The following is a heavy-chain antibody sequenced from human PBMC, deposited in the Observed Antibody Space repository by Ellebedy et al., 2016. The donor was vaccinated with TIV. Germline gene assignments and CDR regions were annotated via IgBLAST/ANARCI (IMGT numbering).Heavy chain of an antibody. CDR2: IYSSGST. J-gene: IGHJ6*02. CDR3: ASIGDRSYYYGMDV. Sequence: GSLRLSXTVSSGSISNNYWSWIRQPAGKGLEWIGRIYSSGSTNYNPSLKSRLTMSIDTSKNQFSLKVSSVTVADTAVYYCASIGDRSYYYGMDVWGQGTTVTVSS. D-gene: IGHD4-17*01. CDR1: SGSISNNY. V-gene: IGHV4-4*07.